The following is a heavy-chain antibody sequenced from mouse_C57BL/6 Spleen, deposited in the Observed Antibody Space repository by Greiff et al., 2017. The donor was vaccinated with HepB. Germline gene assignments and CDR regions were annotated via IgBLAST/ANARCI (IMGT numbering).Heavy chain of an antibody. J-gene: IGHJ2*01. Sequence: QVQLQQPGAGLVRPGSSVKLSCKASGYTFTSYWMHWVKQRPIQGLEWIGNIDPSDSENNYNQKFKDKATLTVEKSSSTAYMQLSSLTSEDSAVYYCARTHYGSSYRFDYWGQGTTLTVSS. CDR3: ARTHYGSSYRFDY. CDR2: IDPSDSEN. D-gene: IGHD1-1*01. CDR1: GYTFTSYW. V-gene: IGHV1-52*01.